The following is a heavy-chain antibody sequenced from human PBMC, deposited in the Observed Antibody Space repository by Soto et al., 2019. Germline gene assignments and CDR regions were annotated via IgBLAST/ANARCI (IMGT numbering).Heavy chain of an antibody. CDR1: GFTFSSYW. CDR3: ASLSAPVDY. V-gene: IGHV3-74*01. D-gene: IGHD2-2*01. J-gene: IGHJ4*01. CDR2: IDSDGIMT. Sequence: GSLRLSCAASGFTFSSYWMHWVRQVPGKGMEWVSKIDSDGIMTDYADSVKGRFTISRDNAKNSLYLQMNSLRAEDTAVYHCASLSAPVDYWGQGTLVTVSS.